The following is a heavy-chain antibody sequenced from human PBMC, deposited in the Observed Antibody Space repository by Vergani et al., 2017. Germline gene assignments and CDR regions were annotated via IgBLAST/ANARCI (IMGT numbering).Heavy chain of an antibody. V-gene: IGHV4-59*01. CDR1: GGSISSYY. CDR3: ARDNYDILXGYYADYYYYYKDV. J-gene: IGHJ6*03. CDR2: IYYSGST. D-gene: IGHD3-9*01. Sequence: QVQLQESGPGLVKPSETLALTCTVSGGSISSYYWSWIRQPPGKGLEWIGYIYYSGSTNYNSSLKSRVTISVDTSKNQFSMRLSSVTAAATAVYYCARDNYDILXGYYADYYYYYKDVWGKGTTVTVSS.